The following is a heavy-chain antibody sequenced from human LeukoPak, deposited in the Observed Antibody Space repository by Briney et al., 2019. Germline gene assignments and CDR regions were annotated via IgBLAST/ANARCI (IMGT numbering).Heavy chain of an antibody. CDR1: GGSISISSYY. V-gene: IGHV4-39*01. D-gene: IGHD4-17*01. J-gene: IGHJ4*02. Sequence: SETLSRTCTVSGGSISISSYYWGWIRQPPGKGLEWIGRIYYNGITYYNPSLKIQVTISVDTSKNQFSMKLSSVPAADTAVYYCARSTVTPGYWGQGTLVTVSS. CDR3: ARSTVTPGY. CDR2: IYYNGIT.